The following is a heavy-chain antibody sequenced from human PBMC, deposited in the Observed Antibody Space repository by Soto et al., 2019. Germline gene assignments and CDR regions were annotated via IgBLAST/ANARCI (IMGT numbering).Heavy chain of an antibody. CDR2: IYYSGST. Sequence: SETLSLTCTVSGGSISSISYYWGWIRQPPGKGLEWIGSIYYSGSTYYNPSLKSRVTISVDTSKNQFSLKLSSVTAADTAVYYCARKYSSSKDAFDIWGQGTMVTVSS. D-gene: IGHD6-13*01. CDR3: ARKYSSSKDAFDI. CDR1: GGSISSISYY. V-gene: IGHV4-39*01. J-gene: IGHJ3*02.